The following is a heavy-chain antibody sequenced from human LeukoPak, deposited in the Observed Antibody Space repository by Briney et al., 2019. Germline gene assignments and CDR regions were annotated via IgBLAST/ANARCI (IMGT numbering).Heavy chain of an antibody. D-gene: IGHD2-2*01. CDR1: GFTFSSYG. J-gene: IGHJ6*03. V-gene: IGHV3-30*02. Sequence: PGGSLRLSCAASGFTFSSYGVHWVRQAPGKGLEWVAFIRYDGINAYYAGSVKGRFTISRDNSKHTLYLQMNSLRVEDRAVYNWAKDSSMHVVIPGYYMDVWGKGTTVTISS. CDR3: AKDSSMHVVIPGYYMDV. CDR2: IRYDGINA.